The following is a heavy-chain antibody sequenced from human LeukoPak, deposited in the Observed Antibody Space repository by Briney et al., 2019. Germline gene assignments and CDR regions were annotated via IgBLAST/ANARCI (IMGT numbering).Heavy chain of an antibody. CDR3: ARARGYGDYGYYYYGMDV. D-gene: IGHD4-17*01. J-gene: IGHJ6*02. CDR1: GYTFTSYY. V-gene: IGHV1-46*01. Sequence: ASVKVSCKASGYTFTSYYMHWVRQAPGQGLEWMGIINPSGGSTSYAQKFQGRVTMTRDTSTSTVYMELSSLRSEDTAVYYCARARGYGDYGYYYYGMDVWGQGTTVTVSS. CDR2: INPSGGST.